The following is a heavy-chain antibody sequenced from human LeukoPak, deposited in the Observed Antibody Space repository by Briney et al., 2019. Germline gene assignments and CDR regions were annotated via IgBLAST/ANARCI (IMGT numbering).Heavy chain of an antibody. CDR3: AKTLVGATSGPDYYFDS. V-gene: IGHV3-23*01. CDR1: GFSFTNYA. J-gene: IGHJ4*02. D-gene: IGHD1-26*01. CDR2: ISGSGGST. Sequence: GGSLRLSCAASGFSFTNYATTWVRQAPGKGLEWVSAISGSGGSTFYPDSVKGRFTISRDNSKNTLYLQINSLRAEDTAVYYCAKTLVGATSGPDYYFDSWGQGTPVTVSS.